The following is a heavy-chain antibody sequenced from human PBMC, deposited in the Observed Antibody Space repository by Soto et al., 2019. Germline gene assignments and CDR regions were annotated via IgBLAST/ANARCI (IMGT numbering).Heavy chain of an antibody. J-gene: IGHJ4*02. CDR3: AKDMWVDIVVVPAAIPVYSSSSYFDY. V-gene: IGHV3-30*18. CDR1: GFTFSSYG. CDR2: ISYDGSNK. Sequence: PGGSLRLSCAASGFTFSSYGMHWVRQAPGKGLEWVAVISYDGSNKYYADSVKGRFTISRDNSKNTLYLQMNSLRAEDTAVYYCAKDMWVDIVVVPAAIPVYSSSSYFDYWGQGTLVTVSS. D-gene: IGHD2-2*02.